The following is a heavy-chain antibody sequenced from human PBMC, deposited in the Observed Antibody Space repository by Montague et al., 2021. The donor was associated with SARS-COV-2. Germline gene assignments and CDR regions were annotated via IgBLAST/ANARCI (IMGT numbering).Heavy chain of an antibody. CDR1: GFTFSDYY. CDR2: ISSSGSTI. Sequence: SLRLSCAASGFTFSDYYMSWIRQAPGKGLEWVSYISSSGSTIYYADSVKGRFTISRDNAKNSLYLQMNSLRAEDTAAYYCARDGSSSWFNWFDPWGQGTLVTVSS. V-gene: IGHV3-11*01. CDR3: ARDGSSSWFNWFDP. J-gene: IGHJ5*02. D-gene: IGHD6-13*01.